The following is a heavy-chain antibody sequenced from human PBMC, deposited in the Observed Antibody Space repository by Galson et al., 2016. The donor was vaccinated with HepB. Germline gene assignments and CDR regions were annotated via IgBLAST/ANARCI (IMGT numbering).Heavy chain of an antibody. Sequence: SLRLSCAASGFPFGKYWMHWVRQAPGKGLVWVSRINTDGSSTTYADSVKGRFTISRDNAKNTLYLQMNSLRAEDTALYYCTRVHREGIAAAGLQIWGQGTLVTVSS. CDR2: INTDGSST. V-gene: IGHV3-74*01. D-gene: IGHD6-13*01. CDR3: TRVHREGIAAAGLQI. J-gene: IGHJ4*02. CDR1: GFPFGKYW.